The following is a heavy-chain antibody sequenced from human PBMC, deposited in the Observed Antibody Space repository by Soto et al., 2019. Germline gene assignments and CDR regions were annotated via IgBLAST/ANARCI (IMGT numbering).Heavy chain of an antibody. D-gene: IGHD3-22*01. CDR2: IWYDGSNK. CDR1: GFTFSSYG. CDR3: ARDATMIGRKTYGMDV. Sequence: GGSLRLSCAASGFTFSSYGMHWVRQAPGKGLEWVAVIWYDGSNKYYADSVKGRFTISGDNSKNTLYLQMNSLRAEDTAVYYCARDATMIGRKTYGMDVWGQGTTVTVSS. V-gene: IGHV3-33*01. J-gene: IGHJ6*02.